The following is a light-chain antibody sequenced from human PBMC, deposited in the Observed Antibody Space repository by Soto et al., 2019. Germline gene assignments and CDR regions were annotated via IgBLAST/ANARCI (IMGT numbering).Light chain of an antibody. J-gene: IGLJ1*01. CDR1: GTDVGQYNY. CDR2: EVN. V-gene: IGLV2-8*01. CDR3: SSYAGSSNV. Sequence: QSVLTQPPSASGSPGQSVTISCTGAGTDVGQYNYVSWYQQHPGKAPKLLIHEVNKRPSGVPDRFSGSKSGNTASLTVSGLQAEDEADYYCSSYAGSSNVFGTGTKVTVL.